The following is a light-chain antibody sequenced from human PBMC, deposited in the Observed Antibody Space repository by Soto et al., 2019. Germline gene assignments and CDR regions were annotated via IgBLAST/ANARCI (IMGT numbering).Light chain of an antibody. V-gene: IGKV3-11*01. CDR3: QQRSNWPIT. CDR2: DAS. J-gene: IGKJ5*01. Sequence: EIVLTQSPATLSLSPGERATLSCRASQSVSGFLAWYQQKPGQAPRLLIYDASNWATGTPARFSGSGSGTDYTLTISSLEPEDCAVYYCQQRSNWPITFGQGTRLEIK. CDR1: QSVSGF.